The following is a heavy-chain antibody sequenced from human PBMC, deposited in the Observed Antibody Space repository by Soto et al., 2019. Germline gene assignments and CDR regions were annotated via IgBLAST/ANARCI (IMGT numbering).Heavy chain of an antibody. Sequence: QVHLQESGPGLVKPSQTLSLTCTVSGGSITRGDYYWSWIRQPPGRGLEWIGYIHYPGRTYYNPSIKSRVIISVDTSKHLSSLKLNSVTTSDTAVYYCARAGAAVGGVGGFDIWGQGTMVTVSS. CDR1: GGSITRGDYY. D-gene: IGHD1-26*01. CDR3: ARAGAAVGGVGGFDI. CDR2: IHYPGRT. V-gene: IGHV4-30-4*01. J-gene: IGHJ3*02.